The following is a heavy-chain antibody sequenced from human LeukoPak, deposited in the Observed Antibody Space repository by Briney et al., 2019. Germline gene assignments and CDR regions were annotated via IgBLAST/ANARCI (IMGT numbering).Heavy chain of an antibody. D-gene: IGHD6-19*01. CDR3: ARADWYSSDWYKNYYYMDV. CDR1: GYTFTGYY. CDR2: INPNSGGT. Sequence: WASVKVSCKASGYTFTGYYMHWVRQAPGQGLEWMGRINPNSGGTNYAQKFQGRVTMTRDTSISTAYMELSRLRSDDTAVYYCARADWYSSDWYKNYYYMDVWGKGTTVTVSS. J-gene: IGHJ6*03. V-gene: IGHV1-2*06.